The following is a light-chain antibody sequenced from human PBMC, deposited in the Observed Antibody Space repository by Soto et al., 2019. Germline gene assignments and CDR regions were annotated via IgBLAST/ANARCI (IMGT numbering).Light chain of an antibody. CDR1: QSISNY. CDR3: HQTYSAPLT. J-gene: IGKJ4*01. CDR2: GVS. Sequence: DIQMTQSPFSLPASVGDRVNITCRASQSISNYLNWYQQKPGRAPSLLIHGVSSLQGGVPSRFSGSGSGTDFTLTISSLQPEDFTTYYCHQTYSAPLTFGGGTKVEI. V-gene: IGKV1-39*01.